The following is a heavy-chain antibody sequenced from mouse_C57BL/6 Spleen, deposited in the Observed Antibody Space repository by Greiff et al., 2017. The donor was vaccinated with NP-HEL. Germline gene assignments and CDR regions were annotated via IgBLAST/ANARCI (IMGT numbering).Heavy chain of an antibody. CDR1: GFTFSSYA. CDR2: ISDGGSYT. V-gene: IGHV5-4*01. Sequence: EVKLVESGGGLVKPGGSLKLSCAASGFTFSSYAMSWVRQTPEKRLEWVATISDGGSYTYYPDNVKGRFTISRDNAKNNLYLQMSHLKSEDTAMYYCARDRERLRLDYWGQGTTLTVSS. J-gene: IGHJ2*01. CDR3: ARDRERLRLDY. D-gene: IGHD2-4*01.